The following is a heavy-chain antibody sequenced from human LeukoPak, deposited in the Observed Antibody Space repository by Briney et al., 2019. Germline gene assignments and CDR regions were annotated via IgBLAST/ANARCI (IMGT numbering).Heavy chain of an antibody. CDR3: ASSGGYSYGYHS. D-gene: IGHD5-18*01. J-gene: IGHJ5*02. V-gene: IGHV1-2*06. Sequence: ASVKASCKASGYTFTGYYMHWVRQAPGQGLEWMGRINPNSGGTNYAQKFQGRVTMTRDTSISTAYMELSRLRSDDTAVYYCASSGGYSYGYHSWGQGTLVTVSS. CDR1: GYTFTGYY. CDR2: INPNSGGT.